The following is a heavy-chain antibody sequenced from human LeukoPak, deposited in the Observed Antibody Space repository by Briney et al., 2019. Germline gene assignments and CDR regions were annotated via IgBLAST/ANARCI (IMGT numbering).Heavy chain of an antibody. CDR2: FGPEDGET. J-gene: IGHJ6*02. CDR3: TTCLNGAGQPVAIYYYGMDV. D-gene: IGHD2-2*01. V-gene: IGHV1-24*01. Sequence: ASVKVSCKVSGYTLTEMSIHWVRQAPGGALEWMGGFGPEDGETVYAPKFQGRATMTEDTSADTAYMELSSLRSEDTAVYYCTTCLNGAGQPVAIYYYGMDVWGQGTTVTVSS. CDR1: GYTLTEMS.